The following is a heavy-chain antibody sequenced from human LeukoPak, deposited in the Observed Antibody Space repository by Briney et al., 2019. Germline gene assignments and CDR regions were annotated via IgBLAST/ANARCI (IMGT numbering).Heavy chain of an antibody. D-gene: IGHD6-6*01. CDR1: GGSISSGSYY. CDR2: IYTSGST. Sequence: SETLSLTCTVSGGSISSGSYYWSWIRQPAGKGLEWIGRIYTSGSTNYNPSLKSRVTISVDTSKSQFSLKLSSVTAADTAVYYCASELNIAARPIYWGQGTLVTVSS. CDR3: ASELNIAARPIY. V-gene: IGHV4-61*02. J-gene: IGHJ4*02.